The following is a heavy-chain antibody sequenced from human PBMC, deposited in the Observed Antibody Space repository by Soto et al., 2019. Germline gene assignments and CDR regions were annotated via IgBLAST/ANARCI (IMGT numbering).Heavy chain of an antibody. CDR2: ISSSGSTI. D-gene: IGHD2-8*01. CDR1: GFPLSRYE. CDR3: ARDHNVLMVYALDI. V-gene: IGHV3-48*03. Sequence: PGGSLRLSCAASGFPLSRYEMNWVRQAPGKGLEWVSYISSSGSTIYYADSVKGRFTISRDNANSSLYLQMNSLRAEDTAVYYCARDHNVLMVYALDIWGRGTLVTVSS. J-gene: IGHJ2*01.